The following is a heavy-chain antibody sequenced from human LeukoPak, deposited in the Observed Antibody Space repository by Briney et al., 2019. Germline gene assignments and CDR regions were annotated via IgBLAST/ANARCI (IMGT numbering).Heavy chain of an antibody. D-gene: IGHD2-8*02. J-gene: IGHJ4*02. V-gene: IGHV4-59*08. CDR1: GGSISSYY. CDR2: IYYSGTT. CDR3: ARHGTGGMYDY. Sequence: SETLSLTCTVPGGSISSYYWSWIRQPPGKGLEWLGYIYYSGTTTYNPSLKSRVTISVDTSRNQLSLNLRSVTAADTAIYYCARHGTGGMYDYWGQGTLVTVSS.